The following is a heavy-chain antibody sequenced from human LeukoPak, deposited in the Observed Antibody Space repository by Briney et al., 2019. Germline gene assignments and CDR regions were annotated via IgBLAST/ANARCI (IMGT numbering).Heavy chain of an antibody. CDR3: ARLYYYGSGGYYKALYYFDY. CDR2: INHSGST. CDR1: GGSFSGYY. Sequence: SETLSLTCAVYGGSFSGYYWSWIRQPPGKGLEWIGEINHSGSTNYNPSLKSRVTISVDTSKNQFSLKLSSVTAADTAVYYCARLYYYGSGGYYKALYYFDYWGQGTLVTVSS. J-gene: IGHJ4*02. D-gene: IGHD3-10*01. V-gene: IGHV4-34*01.